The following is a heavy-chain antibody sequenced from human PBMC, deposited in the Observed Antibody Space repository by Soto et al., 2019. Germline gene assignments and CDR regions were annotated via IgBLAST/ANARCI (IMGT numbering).Heavy chain of an antibody. CDR2: IHSSGRT. Sequence: SETPSLTCTVSGDSITSRSYYWGWIRQPPGKGLEWIGSIHSSGRTYFNPSLKTRVTISVDTSKNQFSLKVSSVTTADTAVYYCATQGYYDMLTGYYATDYYYGMDVWGHGTTVTVS. CDR1: GDSITSRSYY. J-gene: IGHJ6*02. CDR3: ATQGYYDMLTGYYATDYYYGMDV. D-gene: IGHD3-9*01. V-gene: IGHV4-39*01.